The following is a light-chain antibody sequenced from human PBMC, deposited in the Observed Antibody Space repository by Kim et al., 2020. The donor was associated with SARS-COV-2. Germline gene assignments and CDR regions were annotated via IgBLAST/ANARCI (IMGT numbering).Light chain of an antibody. V-gene: IGKV3-11*01. J-gene: IGKJ5*01. CDR1: QSVSSY. Sequence: EIVLTPSPATLSLSPGERATLSCRASQSVSSYLAWYQQKPGQAPRLLIYDASNRATGIPARFSGSGSGTDFTLTISSLEPEDFAVYYCQQRSNWTCTFGQGTRLEIK. CDR3: QQRSNWTCT. CDR2: DAS.